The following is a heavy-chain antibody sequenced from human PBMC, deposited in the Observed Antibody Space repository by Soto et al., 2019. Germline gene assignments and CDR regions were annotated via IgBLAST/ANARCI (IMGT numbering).Heavy chain of an antibody. CDR2: IIPIFGTA. V-gene: IGHV1-69*13. Sequence: ASVKVSCKASGGTFSSYAISWVRQAPGQGLEWMGGIIPIFGTANYAQKFQGRVTITADESTSTAYMELSSLRSEDTAVYYCARGGLWSGNFDYWGQGTLVTVSS. D-gene: IGHD2-21*01. J-gene: IGHJ4*02. CDR1: GGTFSSYA. CDR3: ARGGLWSGNFDY.